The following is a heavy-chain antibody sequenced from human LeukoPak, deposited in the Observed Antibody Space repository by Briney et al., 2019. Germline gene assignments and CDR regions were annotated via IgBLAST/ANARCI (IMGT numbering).Heavy chain of an antibody. D-gene: IGHD3-16*01. J-gene: IGHJ4*02. V-gene: IGHV3-74*01. Sequence: GGSLRLSCAASGFTFSNDRMHWVRQAPGKGLVWVSHIKSDGSTTDYADSVKGRFTISRDNAKNTLYLEMNSLRADDTAMYYCVRDLGDYWGQGALVTVSS. CDR3: VRDLGDY. CDR1: GFTFSNDR. CDR2: IKSDGSTT.